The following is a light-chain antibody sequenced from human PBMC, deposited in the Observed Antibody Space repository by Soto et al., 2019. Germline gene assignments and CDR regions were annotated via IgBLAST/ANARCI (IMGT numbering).Light chain of an antibody. CDR1: QAITKY. CDR2: DAS. CDR3: QQYDNLPIT. Sequence: DIQMTQSPSSLSASLGDIVTITCQASQAITKYLNWYQQKPGKAPKLLIFDASNLETGVPSRFSGSGSGTDFTFTISSLQPEDIATYYCQQYDNLPITFGQGTRLEIK. V-gene: IGKV1-33*01. J-gene: IGKJ5*01.